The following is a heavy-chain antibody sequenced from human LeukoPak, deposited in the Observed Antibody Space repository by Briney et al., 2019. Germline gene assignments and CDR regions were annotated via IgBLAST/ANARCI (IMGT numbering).Heavy chain of an antibody. CDR3: TSVTAAV. V-gene: IGHV3-74*01. CDR2: TISDGTST. D-gene: IGHD6-13*01. CDR1: GFTLSRYN. J-gene: IGHJ4*02. Sequence: GGSLRLSCAASGFTLSRYNMYWVRQAPGKGLVWVSRTISDGTSTNYADSVKGRFTISRDNAKNTLYLQMSSLRAEDTAVYYCTSVTAAVWGQGTLVTVSS.